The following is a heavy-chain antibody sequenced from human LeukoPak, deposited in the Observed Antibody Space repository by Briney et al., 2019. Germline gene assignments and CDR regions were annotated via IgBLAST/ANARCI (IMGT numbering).Heavy chain of an antibody. CDR2: THYSGST. D-gene: IGHD2-15*01. CDR3: ARDRGYCSGGSCYFYYYYMDV. J-gene: IGHJ6*03. CDR1: GGSISSYY. Sequence: PSETLSLTCTVSGGSISSYYWSWIRQPPGKGLEWIGYTHYSGSTKYNPSLKSRVTISVDTSKNQFSLKLSSVTAADTAVYYCARDRGYCSGGSCYFYYYYMDVWGKGTTVTVSS. V-gene: IGHV4-59*01.